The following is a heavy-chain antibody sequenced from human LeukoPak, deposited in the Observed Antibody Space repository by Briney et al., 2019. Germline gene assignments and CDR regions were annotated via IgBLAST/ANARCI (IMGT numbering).Heavy chain of an antibody. CDR3: ARPYIVGARDAFDI. D-gene: IGHD1-26*01. CDR2: ISAYNGNT. J-gene: IGHJ3*02. V-gene: IGHV1-18*01. CDR1: GYIFTNYA. Sequence: ASVKVSCKASGYIFTNYAISWVRQAPGQGLEWMGWISAYNGNTNYAQKLQGRVTMTTDTSTSTAYMELRTLRSDDTAMYYCARPYIVGARDAFDIWGQGTMVTVSS.